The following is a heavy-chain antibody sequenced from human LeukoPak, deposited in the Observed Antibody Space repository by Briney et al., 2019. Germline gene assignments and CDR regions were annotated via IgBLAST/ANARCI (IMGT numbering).Heavy chain of an antibody. V-gene: IGHV4-61*08. CDR3: ARNYGSGSYVLF. Sequence: SETLSLTCAVSGGSISSGGYSWSWIRQPRGKGLEWIGYIYYSGSTNYNPSLKSRVTISVDTSKNQFSLKLSSVTAADTAVYYCARNYGSGSYVLFWGQGTLVTVSS. D-gene: IGHD3-10*01. CDR1: GGSISSGGYS. J-gene: IGHJ4*02. CDR2: IYYSGST.